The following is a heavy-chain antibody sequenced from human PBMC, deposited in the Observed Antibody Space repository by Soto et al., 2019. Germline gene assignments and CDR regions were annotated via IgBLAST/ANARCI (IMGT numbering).Heavy chain of an antibody. V-gene: IGHV4-59*01. D-gene: IGHD4-17*01. CDR2: IYYSGST. Sequence: SETLSLTCTVSGGSISSYYWSWIRQPPGKGLEWIWYIYYSGSTNYNPSLKSRVTISVDTSKNQFSLKLSSVTAADTAVYYCARDGSTVTPYYYCMDVWGQGTTVTVSS. CDR3: ARDGSTVTPYYYCMDV. CDR1: GGSISSYY. J-gene: IGHJ6*02.